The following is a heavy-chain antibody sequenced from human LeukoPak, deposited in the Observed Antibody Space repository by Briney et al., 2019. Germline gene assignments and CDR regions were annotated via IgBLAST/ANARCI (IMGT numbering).Heavy chain of an antibody. CDR2: INKDGSEE. Sequence: PGGSLRLSCAASRFTFNTYWMTWVRQAPGKGLEWVASINKDGSEEYYVDSVRGRFTISRDNAKNSLYLQMNSLRAEDTAVYYCARDPGGNAFDIWGQGTMVTVSS. J-gene: IGHJ3*02. CDR1: RFTFNTYW. CDR3: ARDPGGNAFDI. V-gene: IGHV3-7*01.